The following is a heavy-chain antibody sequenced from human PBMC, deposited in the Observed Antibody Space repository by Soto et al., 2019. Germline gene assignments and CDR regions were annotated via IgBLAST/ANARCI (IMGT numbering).Heavy chain of an antibody. CDR2: FHYSGST. CDR3: ARGFGRSHFDY. V-gene: IGHV4-39*01. J-gene: IGHJ4*02. D-gene: IGHD3-16*01. CDR1: GGSISSRDSY. Sequence: SETLSLTCTVSGGSISSRDSYWGWIRQPPGKGLEWVGSFHYSGSTYYNPSLKSRVTISVDTSKNQLSLRVTSVTAADTAVYYCARGFGRSHFDYWGQGTLVTVSS.